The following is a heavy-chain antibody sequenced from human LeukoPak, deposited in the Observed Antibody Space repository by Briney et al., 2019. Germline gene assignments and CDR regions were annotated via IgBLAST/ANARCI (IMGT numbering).Heavy chain of an antibody. CDR3: ARAVEQPGGHNASDI. CDR2: IIPIFGTA. V-gene: IGHV1-69*13. D-gene: IGHD6-13*01. J-gene: IGHJ3*02. Sequence: GASVKVSCKASGGTFSSYAISWVRQAPGQGLEWMGGIIPIFGTANYAQKFQGRVTITADESTSTAFMELSSLRSEDTAVYYCARAVEQPGGHNASDIWGQGTMVTVSS. CDR1: GGTFSSYA.